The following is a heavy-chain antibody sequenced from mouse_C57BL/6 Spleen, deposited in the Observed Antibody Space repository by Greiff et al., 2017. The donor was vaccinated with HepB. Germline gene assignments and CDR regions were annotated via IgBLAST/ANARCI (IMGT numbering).Heavy chain of an antibody. CDR2: IDPSDSYT. CDR3: ARGDGYDAWFAY. CDR1: GYTFSSYW. V-gene: IGHV1-69*01. J-gene: IGHJ3*01. Sequence: QVQLQQPGAELVMPGASVKLSCKASGYTFSSYWMHWVKQRPGQGLEWIGEIDPSDSYTNYNQKFKGKSTLTVDKSSRTAYMQLSSLTSEDSAIYYCARGDGYDAWFAYWGQGTLVTVSA. D-gene: IGHD2-2*01.